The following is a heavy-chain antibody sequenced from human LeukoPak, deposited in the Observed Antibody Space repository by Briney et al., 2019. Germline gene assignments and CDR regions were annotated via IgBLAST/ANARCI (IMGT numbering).Heavy chain of an antibody. CDR3: ARGGGMFAFDI. D-gene: IGHD3-10*02. J-gene: IGHJ3*02. V-gene: IGHV3-21*01. Sequence: PGGSLRLSCAASGFTFSSYSMNWVRQAPGKGLEWVSSISRTSTYIYYVDSVKGRFTISRDNAKNSLYLQINSLRAEDTAVFYCARGGGMFAFDIWGQGTMVTVSS. CDR2: ISRTSTYI. CDR1: GFTFSSYS.